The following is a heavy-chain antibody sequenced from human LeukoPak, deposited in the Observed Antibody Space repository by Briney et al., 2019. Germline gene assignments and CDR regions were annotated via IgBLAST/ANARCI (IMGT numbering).Heavy chain of an antibody. D-gene: IGHD4-11*01. CDR1: GGSISSSSYY. V-gene: IGHV4-39*01. J-gene: IGHJ4*02. Sequence: SETLSLTCTLSGGSISSSSYYWGWIRQPPGKGLEWIGSIYYSGSTYYNPSLKSRVTISVDTSKNQFSLKLSSVTAADTAVYYCARQGRLTTFDYWGQGTLVTVSS. CDR3: ARQGRLTTFDY. CDR2: IYYSGST.